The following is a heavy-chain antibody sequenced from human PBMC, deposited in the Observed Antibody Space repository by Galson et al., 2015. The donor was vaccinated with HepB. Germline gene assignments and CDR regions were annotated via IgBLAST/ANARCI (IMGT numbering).Heavy chain of an antibody. CDR2: ISTDGGST. CDR3: VKSYCSSTNCYLGY. D-gene: IGHD2-2*01. Sequence: SLRLSCAASGFTFSFYAMHWVRQAPGKGLESVSGISTDGGSTYYADSVKGRFIISRGNSKNTLYLQMSSLRAEDTAVYHCVKSYCSSTNCYLGYWGQGTPVTVSS. V-gene: IGHV3-64D*06. CDR1: GFTFSFYA. J-gene: IGHJ4*02.